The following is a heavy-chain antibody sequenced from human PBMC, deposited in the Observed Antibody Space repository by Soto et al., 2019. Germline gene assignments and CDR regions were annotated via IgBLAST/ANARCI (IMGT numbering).Heavy chain of an antibody. Sequence: ASVKVSCKASGYTFTNYCIHWVRQAPGQRLEWMGWINAGNGNTKYSQKFQGRVTITRDTSASTAYMELSSLRSEDTAVYYCARGLNVYYFDYWGQGTLVTVSS. V-gene: IGHV1-3*01. CDR2: INAGNGNT. J-gene: IGHJ4*02. CDR3: ARGLNVYYFDY. CDR1: GYTFTNYC. D-gene: IGHD3-16*01.